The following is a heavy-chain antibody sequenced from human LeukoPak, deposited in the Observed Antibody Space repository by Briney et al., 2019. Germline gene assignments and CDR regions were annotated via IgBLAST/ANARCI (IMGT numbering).Heavy chain of an antibody. D-gene: IGHD3-10*01. J-gene: IGHJ5*02. Sequence: ASAKVSCKASGYTFTGYYMHWVRQAPGQGLEWMGWINPNSGGTNYAQKFQGRVTMTRDTSISTAYMELSRLRSDDTAVYYCAREFTMVRGVIRGWFDPWGQGTLVTVSS. CDR2: INPNSGGT. CDR3: AREFTMVRGVIRGWFDP. CDR1: GYTFTGYY. V-gene: IGHV1-2*02.